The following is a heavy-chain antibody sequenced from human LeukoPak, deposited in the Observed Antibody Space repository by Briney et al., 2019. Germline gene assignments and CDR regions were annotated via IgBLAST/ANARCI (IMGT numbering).Heavy chain of an antibody. CDR3: TTVGSIIVATMTVQSY. Sequence: GGSLRLSCAASGFTFSNAWMSWVRQAPAKGLEWVGRIKSKTDGGTTDYAAPVKGRFTISRDDSKNTLYLQMNRLQTEVTAVYYCTTVGSIIVATMTVQSYWGQGTLVTVSS. J-gene: IGHJ4*02. CDR1: GFTFSNAW. D-gene: IGHD5-12*01. CDR2: IKSKTDGGTT. V-gene: IGHV3-15*01.